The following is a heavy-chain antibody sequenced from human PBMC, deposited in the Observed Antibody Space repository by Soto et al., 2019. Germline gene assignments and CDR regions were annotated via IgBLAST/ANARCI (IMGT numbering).Heavy chain of an antibody. Sequence: PSETLSLTCAVSGGSISSGGYSWSWIRQPPGKGLEWIGYIYHSGSTYYNPSLKSRVTISVDRSKNQFSLKLSSVTAADTAVYYCASRSQLDPIDYWGQGTLVTVSS. CDR3: ASRSQLDPIDY. V-gene: IGHV4-30-2*01. CDR1: GGSISSGGYS. D-gene: IGHD6-13*01. CDR2: IYHSGST. J-gene: IGHJ4*02.